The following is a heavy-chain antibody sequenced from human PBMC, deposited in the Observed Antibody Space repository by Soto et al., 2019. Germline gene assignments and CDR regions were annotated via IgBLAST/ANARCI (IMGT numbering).Heavy chain of an antibody. CDR3: ARDVSPGTSGLYFDAFDM. CDR1: GFNFGNYW. Sequence: EVQLVESGGGLVQPGGSLRLSCVVTGFNFGNYWMTWVRQAPGKGLEWVANIKKDESKKSYLDSVRGRFTVSRDNAKNSLYLQMNSLTAEDTALYYCARDVSPGTSGLYFDAFDMWGQGTMVTVSS. D-gene: IGHD2-2*01. CDR2: IKKDESKK. J-gene: IGHJ3*02. V-gene: IGHV3-7*05.